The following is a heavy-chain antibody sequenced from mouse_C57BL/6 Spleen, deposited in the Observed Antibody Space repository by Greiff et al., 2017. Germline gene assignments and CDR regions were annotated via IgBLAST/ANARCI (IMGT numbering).Heavy chain of an antibody. CDR1: GYTFTDYN. Sequence: VHVKQSGPELVKPGASVKIPCKASGYTFTDYNMDWVKQSHGKSLEWIGDINPNNGGTIYNQKFKGKATLTVDKSSSTAYMELRSLTSEDTAVYYCARLGTWTWCAYWGQGTLVTVSA. V-gene: IGHV1-18*01. J-gene: IGHJ3*01. D-gene: IGHD4-1*01. CDR3: ARLGTWTWCAY. CDR2: INPNNGGT.